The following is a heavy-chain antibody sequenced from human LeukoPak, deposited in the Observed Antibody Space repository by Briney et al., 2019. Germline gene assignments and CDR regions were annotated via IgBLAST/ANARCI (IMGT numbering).Heavy chain of an antibody. CDR3: ARESITMIAPDDY. CDR2: INPSGRST. Sequence: IINPSGRSTSYAQKFQGRVTMTRDTSTSTVYMELSSLRSEDTAVYYCARESITMIAPDDYWGQGTLVTVSS. J-gene: IGHJ4*02. V-gene: IGHV1-46*01. D-gene: IGHD3-22*01.